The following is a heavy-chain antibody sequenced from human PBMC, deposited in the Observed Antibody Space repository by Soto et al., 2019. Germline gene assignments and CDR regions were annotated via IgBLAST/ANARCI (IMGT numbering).Heavy chain of an antibody. V-gene: IGHV1-69*01. CDR3: ARDRFSRGGGPDSGDYQYNWFDP. CDR1: GGTFSSYA. Sequence: QVQLVQSGAEVKKPGSSVKVSCKASGGTFSSYAISWVRQAPGQGLEWMGGIIPIFGTANYAQKFQGRVTITAGESPSPAYLELSSLRSEDTAVYYCARDRFSRGGGPDSGDYQYNWFDPWGQGTLVTVSS. J-gene: IGHJ5*02. D-gene: IGHD4-17*01. CDR2: IIPIFGTA.